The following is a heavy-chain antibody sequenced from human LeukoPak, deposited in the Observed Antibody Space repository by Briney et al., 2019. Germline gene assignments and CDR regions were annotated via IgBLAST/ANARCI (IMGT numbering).Heavy chain of an antibody. CDR2: IIPIFGTA. D-gene: IGHD2-2*01. Sequence: SVKVSCKASGGTFSSYASSWVRQAPGQGLEWMGRIIPIFGTANYAQKFQGRVTITTDESTSTAYMELSSLRSEDTAVYYCARSGKDIVVVPAARSSYYYYYYMDVWGKGTTVTVSS. CDR1: GGTFSSYA. V-gene: IGHV1-69*05. CDR3: ARSGKDIVVVPAARSSYYYYYYMDV. J-gene: IGHJ6*03.